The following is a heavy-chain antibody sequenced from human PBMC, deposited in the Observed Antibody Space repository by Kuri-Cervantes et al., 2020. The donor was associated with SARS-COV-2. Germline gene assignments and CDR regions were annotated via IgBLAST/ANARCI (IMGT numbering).Heavy chain of an antibody. J-gene: IGHJ6*02. Sequence: GESLKISCAGSGITFSSYWMNWVRQAPGKGLEWVANIKQDGSETYYVDSVKGRFTISRDNAKNSLFLQMNSLRAEDTAVYYCASWWLRRSAAGMDVWGQGTTVTVSS. V-gene: IGHV3-7*01. D-gene: IGHD5-12*01. CDR1: GITFSSYW. CDR2: IKQDGSET. CDR3: ASWWLRRSAAGMDV.